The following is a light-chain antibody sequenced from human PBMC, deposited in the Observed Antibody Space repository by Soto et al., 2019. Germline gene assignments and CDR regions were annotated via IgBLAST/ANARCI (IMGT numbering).Light chain of an antibody. Sequence: DIQMTQSPSTLSASVGDRVTITCRASQSIRSWLAWYQQKPGEAPKLLIYKASSLESGVPSRFPPSGSETEFTLTISSLQPDDFETYYCQPYNSYSRTLCQGTKVDIK. V-gene: IGKV1-5*03. CDR2: KAS. CDR1: QSIRSW. CDR3: QPYNSYSRT. J-gene: IGKJ1*01.